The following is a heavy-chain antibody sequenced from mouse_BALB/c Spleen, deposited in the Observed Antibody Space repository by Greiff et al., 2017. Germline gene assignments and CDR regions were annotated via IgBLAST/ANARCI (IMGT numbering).Heavy chain of an antibody. CDR2: ISYDGSN. V-gene: IGHV3-6*02. Sequence: EVQLVESGPGLVKPSQSLSLTCSVTGYSITSCYYWNWIRQFPGNKLEWMGYISYDGSNNYNPSLKNRISITRDTSKNQFFLKLNSVTTEDTATYYCARDGNYGAYWGQGTLVTVSA. CDR3: ARDGNYGAY. D-gene: IGHD2-1*01. J-gene: IGHJ3*01. CDR1: GYSITSCYY.